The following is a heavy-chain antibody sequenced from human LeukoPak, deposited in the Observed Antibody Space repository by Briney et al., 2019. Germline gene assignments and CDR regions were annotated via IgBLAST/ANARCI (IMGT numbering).Heavy chain of an antibody. CDR2: ISYSGST. CDR3: TRITQGTVDY. CDR1: VGSISTYY. V-gene: IGHV4-59*01. Sequence: SETLSLTCTISVGSISTYYWGWIRQPPGKGLEWIGYISYSGSTTYTPSLGSRVTISVDTSKNQFSLRLSTVTAADTAVYYCTRITQGTVDYWGQGILVTVSS. J-gene: IGHJ4*02. D-gene: IGHD3-10*01.